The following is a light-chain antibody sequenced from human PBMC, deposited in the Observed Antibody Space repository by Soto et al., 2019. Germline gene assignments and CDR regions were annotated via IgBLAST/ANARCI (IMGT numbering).Light chain of an antibody. V-gene: IGKV3-15*01. Sequence: EIVLKPSRATLSVSPGNRATLSCRASQSVNSDLAWYQQKPGQAPRLLIYGASTRATGTPTRFSGSGSGTEFTLTISSLQSEDFAVYFCQQYNNWPPYTFGQGTKVDIK. CDR1: QSVNSD. CDR2: GAS. CDR3: QQYNNWPPYT. J-gene: IGKJ2*01.